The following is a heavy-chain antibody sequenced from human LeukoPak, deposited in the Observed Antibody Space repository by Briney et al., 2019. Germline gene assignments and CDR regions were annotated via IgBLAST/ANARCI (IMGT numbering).Heavy chain of an antibody. J-gene: IGHJ4*02. CDR3: ARPLAAESDY. V-gene: IGHV1-2*02. D-gene: IGHD6-13*01. CDR2: INSNSGDT. Sequence: ASVKVSCEASRYTFTEYYMHWVRQAPGQGLEWMGWINSNSGDTKYAQKFQGRVTLTRDTSISTVYMELRRLRSDDTAVYYCARPLAAESDYWGLGTLVTVSS. CDR1: RYTFTEYY.